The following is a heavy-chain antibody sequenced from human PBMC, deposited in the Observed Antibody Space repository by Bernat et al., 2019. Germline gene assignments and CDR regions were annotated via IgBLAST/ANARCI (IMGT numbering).Heavy chain of an antibody. V-gene: IGHV4-31*03. CDR3: AREAAMANKDNWFDP. J-gene: IGHJ5*02. D-gene: IGHD5-18*01. Sequence: QVQLQESGPGLVKPSQTLSLTCTVSGGSISSGGYYWSWIRQHPGKGLEWIGYIYYSGSTYYNPSLKSRVTISVDTSKNQFSLKLSSVTAADTAVYYCAREAAMANKDNWFDPWGQGTLVTVSS. CDR1: GGSISSGGYY. CDR2: IYYSGST.